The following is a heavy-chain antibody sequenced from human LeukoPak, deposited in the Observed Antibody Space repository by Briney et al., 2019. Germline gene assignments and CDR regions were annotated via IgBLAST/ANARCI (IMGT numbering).Heavy chain of an antibody. CDR3: ARGQSLRYCSGGSCYPGY. CDR2: INHSDST. D-gene: IGHD2-15*01. CDR1: GGSFSGYY. J-gene: IGHJ4*02. V-gene: IGHV4-34*01. Sequence: PSETLSLTCAVYGGSFSGYYWSWIRHPPGQGLEGSGEINHSDSTNYNPSLKSRVTISVDTSKNQFSLKLSSVTAADTAVYYCARGQSLRYCSGGSCYPGYWGQGTLVTVSS.